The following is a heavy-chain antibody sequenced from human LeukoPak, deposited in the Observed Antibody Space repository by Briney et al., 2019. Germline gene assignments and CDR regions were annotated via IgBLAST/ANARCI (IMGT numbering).Heavy chain of an antibody. CDR1: GYTFTCYY. CDR3: ARDSGEYSYGSDY. J-gene: IGHJ4*02. V-gene: IGHV1-2*02. D-gene: IGHD5-18*01. Sequence: ASVKVSCKASGYTFTCYYMHWVRQAPGQGLEWMGWINPNSGGTNYAQKFQGRVTMTRDTSISTAYMELSRLRSDDTAVYYCARDSGEYSYGSDYWGQGTLVTVSS. CDR2: INPNSGGT.